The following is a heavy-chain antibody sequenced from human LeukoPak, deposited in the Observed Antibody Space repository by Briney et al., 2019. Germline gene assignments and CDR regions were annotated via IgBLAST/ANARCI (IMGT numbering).Heavy chain of an antibody. CDR3: ATLPTGGAFDI. Sequence: GGSLRLSSAASGFTFDDYGMSWVRQAPGKGLEWVSGINWNGGSTGYADSVKGRFTISRDNAKNSLYLQMNSLRAEDTALYHCATLPTGGAFDIWGQGTIVTVSS. D-gene: IGHD1-14*01. J-gene: IGHJ3*02. CDR2: INWNGGST. V-gene: IGHV3-20*01. CDR1: GFTFDDYG.